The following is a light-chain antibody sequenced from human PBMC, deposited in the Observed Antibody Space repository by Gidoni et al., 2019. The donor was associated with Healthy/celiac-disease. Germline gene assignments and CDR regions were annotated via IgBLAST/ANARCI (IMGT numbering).Light chain of an antibody. V-gene: IGKV3-20*01. CDR2: GAS. CDR3: QQYGSSPEIT. Sequence: EIVLTQSPGTLSLSPGERATLSCRASQSVSSSYLAWYQQKPGQAPRLLIYGASSRATGIPDRFSGSGSGTDFTLTISRLESEDFAVYYCQQYGSSPEITFGPGTKVEIK. CDR1: QSVSSSY. J-gene: IGKJ3*01.